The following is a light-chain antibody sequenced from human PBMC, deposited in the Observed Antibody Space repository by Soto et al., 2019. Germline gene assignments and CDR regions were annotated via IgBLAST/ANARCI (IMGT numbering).Light chain of an antibody. CDR2: GAS. CDR3: QQLNNYPLT. Sequence: PGERVTLSCRASQSVSSSYLTWYQQKPGQAPRLLIYGASTRATSIPARFSGSGSDTEFTLTISSLQPEDFATYYCQQLNNYPLTFGGGTKVEIK. CDR1: QSVSSSY. J-gene: IGKJ4*01. V-gene: IGKV3D-7*01.